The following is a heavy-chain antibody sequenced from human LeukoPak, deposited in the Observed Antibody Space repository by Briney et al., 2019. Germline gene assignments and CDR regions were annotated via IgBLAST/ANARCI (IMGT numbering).Heavy chain of an antibody. D-gene: IGHD3-22*01. CDR1: GGSISSSSYY. CDR3: ARGPYSYDSSGAFDI. V-gene: IGHV4-39*07. Sequence: SETLSLTCTVSGGSISSSSYYWGWIRQPPGKGLEWIGSIYYSGSPYYNPSLKSRVTISVDTSKNQSSLKLSSVTAADTAAYYCARGPYSYDSSGAFDIWGQEIMVTVSS. CDR2: IYYSGSP. J-gene: IGHJ3*02.